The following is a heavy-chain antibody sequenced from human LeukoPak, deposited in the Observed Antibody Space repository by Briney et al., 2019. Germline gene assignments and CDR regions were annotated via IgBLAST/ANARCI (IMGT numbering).Heavy chain of an antibody. CDR2: ISGSGGST. CDR3: AKRRFVGATTLDFDY. J-gene: IGHJ4*02. Sequence: GASLRLYCAASGFTFSSYAMSWVRQAPGKGLEWVSAISGSGGSTYYADSVKGRFTISRDNSKNTLYLQMSSLRAEDTAVYYCAKRRFVGATTLDFDYWGQGTLVTVSS. D-gene: IGHD1-26*01. CDR1: GFTFSSYA. V-gene: IGHV3-23*01.